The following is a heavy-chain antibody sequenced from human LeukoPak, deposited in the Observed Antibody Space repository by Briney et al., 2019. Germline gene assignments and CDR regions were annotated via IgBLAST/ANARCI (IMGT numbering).Heavy chain of an antibody. V-gene: IGHV1-69*05. CDR3: ARAFEYSSPPDYYYYMDV. CDR2: IIPIFGTA. J-gene: IGHJ6*03. D-gene: IGHD6-6*01. Sequence: TVKVSCKACVGTFSSYAISWVRQAPGQGLEWMGGIIPIFGTANYAQKFQGRVTITTDESTSTANMELSSLRSEDTAVYYCARAFEYSSPPDYYYYMDVWGKGTTVTVSS. CDR1: VGTFSSYA.